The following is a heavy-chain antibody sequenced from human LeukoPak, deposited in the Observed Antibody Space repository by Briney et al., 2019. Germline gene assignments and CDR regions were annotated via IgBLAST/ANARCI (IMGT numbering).Heavy chain of an antibody. CDR2: INPSGGST. CDR1: GYTFTSYY. J-gene: IGHJ4*02. CDR3: AREASSPNYYDSGHFDC. Sequence: ASVKVSCKASGYTFTSYYMHWVRQAPGQGLEWMGIINPSGGSTSYAQKFQGRVTMTRDTSTSTVYMELSSLRSEDTAVYYCAREASSPNYYDSGHFDCWGQGTLVTVSS. V-gene: IGHV1-46*01. D-gene: IGHD3-22*01.